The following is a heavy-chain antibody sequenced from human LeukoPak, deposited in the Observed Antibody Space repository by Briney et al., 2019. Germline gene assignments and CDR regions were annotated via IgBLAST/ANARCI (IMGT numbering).Heavy chain of an antibody. CDR1: GFTFSYYA. CDR3: ARGYDYTHYYFDY. CDR2: MSHDGSTK. Sequence: GGSLRLSCAASGFTFSYYAFHWVRQAPGKGLEWVAFMSHDGSTKYYADPVKGRFTISRDNSKNTLYLQMNSLRAEDTAVYYCARGYDYTHYYFDYWGQGTLVTVSS. V-gene: IGHV3-30-3*01. J-gene: IGHJ4*02. D-gene: IGHD2-2*02.